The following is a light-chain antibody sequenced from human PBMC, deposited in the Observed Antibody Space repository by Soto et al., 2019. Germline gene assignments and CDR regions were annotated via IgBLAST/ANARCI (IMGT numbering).Light chain of an antibody. CDR2: GNS. V-gene: IGLV1-40*01. CDR3: QSYDSNLSAYV. Sequence: QSVLTQPPSVSGAPGQRVTISCTGSSSNIGAGYDVHWYQHLPGTAPKLLIYGNSNRPSGVPDRFSGSKSGTSASLAITGLQDEDEADYHCQSYDSNLSAYVFGTGTKLTVL. CDR1: SSNIGAGYD. J-gene: IGLJ1*01.